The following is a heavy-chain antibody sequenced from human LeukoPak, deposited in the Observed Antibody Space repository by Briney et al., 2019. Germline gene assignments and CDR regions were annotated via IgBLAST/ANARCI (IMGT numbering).Heavy chain of an antibody. CDR3: ASDSHYDSSGYYYD. CDR1: GVSISSSSYY. D-gene: IGHD3-22*01. CDR2: IYYSGST. V-gene: IGHV4-39*01. Sequence: KPSETLSLTCTVSGVSISSSSYYWGCIRQPPGKRLEWSGSIYYSGSTYYNPSLKSRVTISVDTSKNQFSLKLSSVTAADTAVYYCASDSHYDSSGYYYDWGQGTLVTVSS. J-gene: IGHJ4*02.